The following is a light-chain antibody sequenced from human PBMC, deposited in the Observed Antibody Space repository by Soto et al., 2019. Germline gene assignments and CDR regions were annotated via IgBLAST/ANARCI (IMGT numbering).Light chain of an antibody. V-gene: IGLV2-14*01. J-gene: IGLJ1*01. CDR2: EVS. Sequence: QSALPQPASLSRSPGQSITISCTVTSSDVGGYNYVSWYQQHPGKAPKLMIYEVSNRPSGVSNRFSGSKSGNTASLTISGLQAEDEADYYCSSYTSSSTLVFGTGTKVTVL. CDR3: SSYTSSSTLV. CDR1: SSDVGGYNY.